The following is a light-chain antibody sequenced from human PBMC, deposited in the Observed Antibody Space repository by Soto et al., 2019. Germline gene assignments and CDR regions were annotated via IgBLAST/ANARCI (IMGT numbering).Light chain of an antibody. CDR2: GAS. CDR1: QSVSSN. CDR3: QQYNNWPPWT. V-gene: IGKV3-15*01. Sequence: EVVMTQSPATLSVSPGERATLSCRASQSVSSNLAWYQQKPGQAPRLLIYGASTRATGIPAGFSGSGSGTEFTLTISSLQSADFAAYYCQQYNNWPPWTFGQGTKVEIK. J-gene: IGKJ1*01.